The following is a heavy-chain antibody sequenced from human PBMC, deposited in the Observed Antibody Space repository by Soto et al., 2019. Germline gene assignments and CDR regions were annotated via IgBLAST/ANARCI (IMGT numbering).Heavy chain of an antibody. J-gene: IGHJ4*02. CDR3: ATILTCYYNPPAYDY. V-gene: IGHV1-58*02. D-gene: IGHD3-9*01. Sequence: SVKVSCKASGFTFTSSAMQWVRQARGQRLEWIGWIVVGSGNTNYAQKFQERVTITRDMSTSTAYMELSSLRSEDTAVYYCATILTCYYNPPAYDYWGQGTLVTVAS. CDR1: GFTFTSSA. CDR2: IVVGSGNT.